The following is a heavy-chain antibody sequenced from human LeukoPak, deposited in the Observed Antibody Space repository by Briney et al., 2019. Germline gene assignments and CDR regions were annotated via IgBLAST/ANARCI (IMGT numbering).Heavy chain of an antibody. CDR3: ARDVSSYADFDY. CDR2: INPNSGGT. V-gene: IGHV1-2*06. J-gene: IGHJ4*02. CDR1: GYTFTGYY. Sequence: ASVKVSCKASGYTFTGYYMHWVRQAPGQGLEWMGRINPNSGGTNYAQKFQGRVTMTRDTSISTAYMELSGLRSDDTAVYYCARDVSSYADFDYWGQGTLVTVSS. D-gene: IGHD2-2*01.